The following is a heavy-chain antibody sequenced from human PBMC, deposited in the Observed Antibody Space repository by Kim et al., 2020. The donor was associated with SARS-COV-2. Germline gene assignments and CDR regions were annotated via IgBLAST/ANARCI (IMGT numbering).Heavy chain of an antibody. CDR2: ISSSSSCI. CDR3: ASRGVEYFHPPALGGYY. CDR1: GFTFSSYS. D-gene: IGHD3-10*01. J-gene: IGHJ6*01. V-gene: IGHV3-21*04. Sequence: GGSLRRSCAASGFTFSSYSMNWVRQAPGKGLEWVSCISSSSSCIYYADSLKGRFTISIDNAKNSLKLQMNIQRAENTAASVCASRGVEYFHPPALGGYY.